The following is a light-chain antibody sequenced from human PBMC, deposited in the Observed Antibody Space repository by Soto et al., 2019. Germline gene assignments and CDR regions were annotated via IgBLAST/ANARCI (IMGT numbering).Light chain of an antibody. CDR3: QQYYSYPRT. CDR1: QGITNW. CDR2: AAS. V-gene: IGKV1-8*01. J-gene: IGKJ1*01. Sequence: AIQMTQTPSSVSASVGEIVTITCRASQGITNWLAWYQQKPGKAPKIMIYAASTLQSGVPSRFSGSRSGTDCTLTISCLQSEDVATYYCQQYYSYPRTLGQGTKVDIK.